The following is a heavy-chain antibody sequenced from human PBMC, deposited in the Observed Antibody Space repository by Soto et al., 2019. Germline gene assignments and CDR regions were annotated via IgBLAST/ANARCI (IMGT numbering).Heavy chain of an antibody. CDR3: AANMLRAPLDP. V-gene: IGHV3-30*03. CDR1: GFTFSNYG. D-gene: IGHD3-10*01. Sequence: QVQLVESGGGVVQPGRSLRLSCATSGFTFSNYGMHWARHTPGKGLEWVAVISYDGSNKKYADSVKGRFTITRDNSKSTLILQMNRLRVEDTAGYYCAANMLRAPLDPWGQGTLVIVS. CDR2: ISYDGSNK. J-gene: IGHJ5*02.